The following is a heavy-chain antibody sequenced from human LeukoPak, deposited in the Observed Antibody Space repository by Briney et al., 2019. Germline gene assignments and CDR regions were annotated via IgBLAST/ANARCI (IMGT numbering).Heavy chain of an antibody. Sequence: PGGSLRLSCAASGFTFSSYAMHWVRQAPGKGLEWVAVISYDGSNKYYADSVKGRFTISRDNSKNTLYLQMNSLRAEDTAVYYCARPSTYPGAFDIWGQGTMVTVSS. CDR1: GFTFSSYA. CDR2: ISYDGSNK. J-gene: IGHJ3*02. CDR3: ARPSTYPGAFDI. V-gene: IGHV3-30-3*01.